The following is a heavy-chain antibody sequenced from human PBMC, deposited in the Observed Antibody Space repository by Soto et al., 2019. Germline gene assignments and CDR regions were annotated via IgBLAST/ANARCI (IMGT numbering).Heavy chain of an antibody. Sequence: ASVQVSCNSSAYRFETYSTIWVQQPPGQGLERMGWIRAHHIATYSAQKSQARDISTPDSTTGRAYTELRSLRSHDGAVDYVWRGLVVIIGAMDVWGQGTTVTVPS. V-gene: IGHV1-18*04. CDR1: AYRFETYS. J-gene: IGHJ6*02. D-gene: IGHD3-22*01. CDR3: WRGLVVIIGAMDV. CDR2: IRAHHIAT.